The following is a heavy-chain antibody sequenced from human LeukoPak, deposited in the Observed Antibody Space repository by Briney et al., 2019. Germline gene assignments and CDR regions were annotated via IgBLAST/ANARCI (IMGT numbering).Heavy chain of an antibody. CDR2: ISGSGGST. CDR3: AKDPRGVVVVPAAIGWFDP. V-gene: IGHV3-23*01. Sequence: GGSPRLSCAASGFTFSSYAMSWVRQAPGKGLEWVPAISGSGGSTYYADSVKGRFTISRDNSKNTLYLQMNSLRAEDTAVYYCAKDPRGVVVVPAAIGWFDPWGQGTLVTVSS. J-gene: IGHJ5*02. CDR1: GFTFSSYA. D-gene: IGHD2-2*01.